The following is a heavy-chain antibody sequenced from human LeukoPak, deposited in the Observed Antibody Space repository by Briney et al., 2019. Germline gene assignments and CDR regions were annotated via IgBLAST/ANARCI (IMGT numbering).Heavy chain of an antibody. J-gene: IGHJ4*02. D-gene: IGHD5-18*01. V-gene: IGHV1-8*01. CDR3: ASSADTAMAPDY. CDR2: MNPNSGNT. CDR1: GYTFTSYD. Sequence: ASVKVSCKASGYTFTSYDINWVRQATGQGLKWMGWMNPNSGNTGYAQKFQGRVTMTRNTSISTAYMELSSLRSEDTAVYYCASSADTAMAPDYWGQGTLVTVSS.